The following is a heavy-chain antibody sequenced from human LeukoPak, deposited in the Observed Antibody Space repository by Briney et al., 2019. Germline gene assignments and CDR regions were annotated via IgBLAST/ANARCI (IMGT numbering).Heavy chain of an antibody. CDR3: ARPARGGDFDY. Sequence: PGGSLRLSCAASGFTFSSYSMNWVRQAPGKGLEWVSSISSSSSYIYYADSVKGRFTISRDNAKNSLSLQMNSLRVEDTAVYYCARPARGGDFDYWGQGTLVTVSS. CDR1: GFTFSSYS. J-gene: IGHJ4*02. V-gene: IGHV3-21*01. CDR2: ISSSSSYI. D-gene: IGHD3-10*01.